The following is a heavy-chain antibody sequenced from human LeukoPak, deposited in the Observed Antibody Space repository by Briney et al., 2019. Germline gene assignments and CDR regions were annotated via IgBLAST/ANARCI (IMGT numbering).Heavy chain of an antibody. J-gene: IGHJ4*02. Sequence: PGGSLRLSCTTSGLTFGDYAVTWVRQAPGKGLEWVSVISASGTAHYADSMKGRFTISRDNSKNTVYLQLSSLRPEDTAVYYCAKARVTTGYYMQVDYWGQGTLVTVSS. CDR1: GLTFGDYA. CDR3: AKARVTTGYYMQVDY. V-gene: IGHV3-23*01. CDR2: ISASGTA. D-gene: IGHD3-9*01.